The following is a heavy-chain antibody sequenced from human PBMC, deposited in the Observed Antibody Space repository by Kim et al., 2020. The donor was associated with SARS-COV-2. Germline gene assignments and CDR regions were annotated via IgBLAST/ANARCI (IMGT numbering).Heavy chain of an antibody. CDR1: GYSISSGYY. J-gene: IGHJ3*02. CDR3: ARDGSLGSGTYDGFDI. CDR2: IRHSGST. D-gene: IGHD3-10*01. V-gene: IGHV4-38-2*02. Sequence: SETLSLTCTVSGYSISSGYYWAWVRQPPGKGLELIGSIRHSGSTYYSPSLKSRVTLSIDTSRNQFSLKLTSVTAADTAVYYCARDGSLGSGTYDGFDIWGQGTMVTVSS.